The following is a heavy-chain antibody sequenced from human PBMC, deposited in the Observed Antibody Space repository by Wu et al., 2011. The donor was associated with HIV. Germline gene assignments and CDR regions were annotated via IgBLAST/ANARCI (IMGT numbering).Heavy chain of an antibody. J-gene: IGHJ4*02. Sequence: QVQLVQSGAEVKKPGSSVKVSCRASGGSFNDYAISWVRQAPGQGLEWLGRIIPLFGTSNYAQKFQDRVTITADESTRTVFMELSSLKSDDTAVYYCAFGGGEILNMYYFNFWAREPWSKSPQ. CDR1: GGSFNDYA. V-gene: IGHV1-69*15. D-gene: IGHD3-3*01. CDR2: IIPLFGTS. CDR3: AFGGGEILNMYYFNF.